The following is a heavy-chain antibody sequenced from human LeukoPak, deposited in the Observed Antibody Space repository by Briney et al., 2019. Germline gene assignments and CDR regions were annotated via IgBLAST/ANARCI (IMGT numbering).Heavy chain of an antibody. V-gene: IGHV3-11*04. J-gene: IGHJ4*02. D-gene: IGHD3-22*01. Sequence: PGGSLRLSCAASGFTYSEYYMSWVRQAPGKVLEWISYISNGGSIIYYADPVKGRFTISRDNAKNSLYLQMNSLRAEDTAVYYCAREGGDYYDSSGYLDYWGRGTLVTVSS. CDR2: ISNGGSII. CDR3: AREGGDYYDSSGYLDY. CDR1: GFTYSEYY.